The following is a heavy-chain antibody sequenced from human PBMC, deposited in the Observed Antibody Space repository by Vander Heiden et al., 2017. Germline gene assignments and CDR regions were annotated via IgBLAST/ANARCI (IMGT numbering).Heavy chain of an antibody. CDR2: IYYSGRT. J-gene: IGHJ4*02. V-gene: IGHV4-39*02. Sequence: QLHLQESGPGLVKPSETLSLTCTVSGGSISSSSYYWGWIRQPPGKGREWIGSIYYSGRTYYNPSFKSRVTISVDTSKNHFSLKMRSVPAADTAVYYCARTKTTVTTDIDYRFQGTLVNVSS. CDR3: ARTKTTVTTDIDY. D-gene: IGHD4-17*01. CDR1: GGSISSSSYY.